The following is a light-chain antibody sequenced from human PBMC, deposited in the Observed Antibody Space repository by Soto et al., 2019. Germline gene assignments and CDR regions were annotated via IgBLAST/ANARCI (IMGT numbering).Light chain of an antibody. CDR3: QQYTTYWT. V-gene: IGKV3-15*01. J-gene: IGKJ1*01. CDR1: QSVSNN. Sequence: EIVMTHSPATVSVSPGERATLSCTASQSVSNNLAWYQQKPGQAPRLLIYGASTRATGIPARFSGSGSGTEFTLTISSLQPDDSATYYCQQYTTYWTFGQGTKVDIK. CDR2: GAS.